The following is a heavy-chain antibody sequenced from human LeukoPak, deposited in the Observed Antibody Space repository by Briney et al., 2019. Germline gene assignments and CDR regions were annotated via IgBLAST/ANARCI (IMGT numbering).Heavy chain of an antibody. Sequence: GGSLRLSCAASGFTFSSYSMNWVRQAPGKGLEWVSSISSSSSYIYYADSVKGRFTISRVNAKNSLYLQMNSLRAEDTAVYYCAKEGYCGGDCYYFDYWGQGTLATVSS. CDR1: GFTFSSYS. D-gene: IGHD2-21*02. V-gene: IGHV3-21*01. CDR2: ISSSSSYI. CDR3: AKEGYCGGDCYYFDY. J-gene: IGHJ4*02.